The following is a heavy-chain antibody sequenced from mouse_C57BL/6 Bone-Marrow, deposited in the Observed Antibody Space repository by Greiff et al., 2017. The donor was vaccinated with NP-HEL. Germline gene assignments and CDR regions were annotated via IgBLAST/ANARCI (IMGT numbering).Heavy chain of an antibody. Sequence: EVQLKESGAELVRPGASVKLSCTASGFNIKDDYMHWVKQRPEQGLEWIGWIDPENGDTEYASKFQGKATITADTSSNTAYLQLSSLTSEDTAVYYCTRWLLSLYAMDYWGQGTSVTVSS. D-gene: IGHD2-3*01. CDR3: TRWLLSLYAMDY. V-gene: IGHV14-4*01. J-gene: IGHJ4*01. CDR1: GFNIKDDY. CDR2: IDPENGDT.